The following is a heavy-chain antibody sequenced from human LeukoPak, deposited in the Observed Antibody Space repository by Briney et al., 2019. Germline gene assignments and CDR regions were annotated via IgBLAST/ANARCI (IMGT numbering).Heavy chain of an antibody. Sequence: PSETLSLTCTVSGGSISSGGYYWSWIRQHPGKGLEWIGYIYYSGSTYYNPFLKSRVTISVDTSKNQFSLKLSSVTAADTAVYYCARNRDGYNEIFDYWGQGTLVTVSS. CDR2: IYYSGST. J-gene: IGHJ4*02. V-gene: IGHV4-31*03. CDR3: ARNRDGYNEIFDY. CDR1: GGSISSGGYY. D-gene: IGHD5-24*01.